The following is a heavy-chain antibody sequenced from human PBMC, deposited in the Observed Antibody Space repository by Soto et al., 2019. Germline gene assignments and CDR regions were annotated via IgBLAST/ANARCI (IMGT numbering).Heavy chain of an antibody. J-gene: IGHJ4*02. V-gene: IGHV1-18*01. Sequence: QVHLVQSGAEVKKPGASVKVSCKGSGYAFTTYGITWVRQAPGQGLEWMGWISAHNGNTNYAQKLQDRVTVTRDTTPTTTHMEPRSLRSGDTAVEYCARGRYGDYWGQGALVTVSS. CDR1: GYAFTTYG. CDR3: ARGRYGDY. D-gene: IGHD1-1*01. CDR2: ISAHNGNT.